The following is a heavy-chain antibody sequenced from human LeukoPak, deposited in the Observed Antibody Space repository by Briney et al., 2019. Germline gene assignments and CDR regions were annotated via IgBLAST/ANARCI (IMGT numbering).Heavy chain of an antibody. CDR2: INHSGST. J-gene: IGHJ5*02. CDR1: VGSFSGYY. Sequence: SETLSLTCAVYVGSFSGYYWSWIRQPPGKGLEWIGEINHSGSTNYHPSPKSRVTISVDTSKNQFSLKLSSVTASDTAVYYCARARITKYNWFDPWGQGTLVTVSS. V-gene: IGHV4-34*01. CDR3: ARARITKYNWFDP. D-gene: IGHD1-1*01.